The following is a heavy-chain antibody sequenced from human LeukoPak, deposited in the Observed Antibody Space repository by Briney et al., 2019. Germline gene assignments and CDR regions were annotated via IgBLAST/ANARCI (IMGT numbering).Heavy chain of an antibody. J-gene: IGHJ4*02. CDR1: GFTFSSYS. Sequence: GGSLRLSCAASGFTFSSYSMNWVRQAPGKGLEWVSYISSSSSTIYYADSVKGRFTISRDNSRNTLYLQVNSLRTEDSAVYYCATSQKDVAMVGDYWGQGTLVTVSS. CDR3: ATSQKDVAMVGDY. D-gene: IGHD4/OR15-4a*01. V-gene: IGHV3-48*01. CDR2: ISSSSSTI.